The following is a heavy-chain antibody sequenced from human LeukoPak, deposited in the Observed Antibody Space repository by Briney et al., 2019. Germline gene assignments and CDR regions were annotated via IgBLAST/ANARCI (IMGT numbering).Heavy chain of an antibody. V-gene: IGHV3-11*01. D-gene: IGHD6-13*01. Sequence: GGSLRLSCAASGFTFSDYYMSWLRQAPGKGLEWVSYISSSGSTIYYADSVKGRFTISRDNAKNSLYLQMNSLRAEDTAVYYCATSAGIAAAGTPDYGMDVWGQGTTVTVSS. CDR2: ISSSGSTI. CDR1: GFTFSDYY. J-gene: IGHJ6*02. CDR3: ATSAGIAAAGTPDYGMDV.